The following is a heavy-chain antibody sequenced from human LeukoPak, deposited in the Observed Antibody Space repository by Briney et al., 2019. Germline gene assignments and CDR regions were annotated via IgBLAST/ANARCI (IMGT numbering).Heavy chain of an antibody. J-gene: IGHJ4*02. Sequence: PGGALRLSCAASGFTFSDYEMHWVGPAGGRGVEGVAYISSSGSAIYYAGSVRGRFTISRDNAKNSLYLQMNSLRVEDTAVYYCARDRPLPDDSRTFDSWGQGTLVTVSS. CDR3: ARDRPLPDDSRTFDS. V-gene: IGHV3-48*03. CDR2: ISSSGSAI. CDR1: GFTFSDYE. D-gene: IGHD3-22*01.